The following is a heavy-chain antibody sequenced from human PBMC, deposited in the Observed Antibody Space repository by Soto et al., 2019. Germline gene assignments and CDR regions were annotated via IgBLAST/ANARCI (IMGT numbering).Heavy chain of an antibody. J-gene: IGHJ4*02. Sequence: GGYLGLSCAASRIAFSSYAMSWVRQAPGKGLEWVSAISGSGGSTYYADSMKGRFTISRDNSKNTLYLQMNSLRAEDTAVYYCAKDLGYYGAGANFDYWGQGTLVTVSS. CDR1: RIAFSSYA. D-gene: IGHD3-10*01. CDR3: AKDLGYYGAGANFDY. CDR2: ISGSGGST. V-gene: IGHV3-23*01.